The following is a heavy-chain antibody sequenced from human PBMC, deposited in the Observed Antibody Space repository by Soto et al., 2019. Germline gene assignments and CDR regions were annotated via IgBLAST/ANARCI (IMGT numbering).Heavy chain of an antibody. CDR3: ARDSPRADDAFDI. J-gene: IGHJ3*02. CDR1: CGSISSGGYY. V-gene: IGHV4-31*03. Sequence: SETLSLTCTVSCGSISSGGYYWSWIRQHPGKGLEWIGYIYYSGSTYYNPSLKSRVTISVDTSKNQFSLKLSSVTAADTAVYYCARDSPRADDAFDIWGQGTMVTVSS. CDR2: IYYSGST.